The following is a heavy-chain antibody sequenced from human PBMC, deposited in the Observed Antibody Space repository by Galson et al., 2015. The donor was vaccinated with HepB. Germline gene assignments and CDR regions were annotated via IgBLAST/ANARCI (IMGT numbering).Heavy chain of an antibody. Sequence: QSGAEVKKPGESLKISCKGSGYSFTSYWIGWVRQMPGKGLEWMGIIYPGDSDTRYSPSFQGQVTISADKSISTAYLQWSSLKASDTAMYYCARRSPYCSSTSCPLGNWFDPWGQGTLVTVSS. J-gene: IGHJ5*02. D-gene: IGHD2-2*01. CDR3: ARRSPYCSSTSCPLGNWFDP. CDR2: IYPGDSDT. CDR1: GYSFTSYW. V-gene: IGHV5-51*01.